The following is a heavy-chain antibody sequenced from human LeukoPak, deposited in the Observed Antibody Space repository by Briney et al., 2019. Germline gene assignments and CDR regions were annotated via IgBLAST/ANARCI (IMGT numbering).Heavy chain of an antibody. CDR3: ARSPSDYYDLGVDY. D-gene: IGHD3-22*01. V-gene: IGHV4-39*01. CDR1: GGSISSSSYY. Sequence: SETLSLTCTVSGGSISSSSYYWGWIRQPPGKGLEWIGSIYYSGSTYYNPSLKSRVTISVDTSKNQFSLKLSSVTAADTAVYYCARSPSDYYDLGVDYWGQGTLVTVSS. CDR2: IYYSGST. J-gene: IGHJ4*02.